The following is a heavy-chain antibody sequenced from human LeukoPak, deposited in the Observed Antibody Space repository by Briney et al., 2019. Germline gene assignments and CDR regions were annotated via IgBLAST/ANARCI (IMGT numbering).Heavy chain of an antibody. CDR2: INPSGGST. J-gene: IGHJ4*02. CDR3: AREKGREVVASTPGSSFFYY. CDR1: GYTFTSYY. Sequence: GASVKVSCKASGYTFTSYYMHWVRQAPGQGREWMGVINPSGGSTSNAQKFQGRVTMTRDTSTSTVYMELSSLSSEDPAVYYCAREKGREVVASTPGSSFFYYWGQGTLVAASS. V-gene: IGHV1-46*01. D-gene: IGHD2-15*01.